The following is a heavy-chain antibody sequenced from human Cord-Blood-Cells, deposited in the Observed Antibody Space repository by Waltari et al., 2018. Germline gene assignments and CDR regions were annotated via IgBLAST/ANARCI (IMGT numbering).Heavy chain of an antibody. J-gene: IGHJ6*02. D-gene: IGHD6-19*01. V-gene: IGHV3-48*03. CDR2: ISSSGSTI. Sequence: EVQLVESGGGLVQPGGALRLSCAASGFTFRSNEMNWVRQAPGKGLEWVSYISSSGSTIYYADSVKGRFTISRDNAKNSLYLQMNSLRSEDTAVYYCARDGSIAVAGTGCYYYYGMDVWGQGTTVTVSS. CDR1: GFTFRSNE. CDR3: ARDGSIAVAGTGCYYYYGMDV.